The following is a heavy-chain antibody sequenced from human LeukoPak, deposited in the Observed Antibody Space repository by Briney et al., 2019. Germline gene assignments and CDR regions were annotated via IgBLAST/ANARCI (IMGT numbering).Heavy chain of an antibody. CDR3: AKDVVVQQWPENY. D-gene: IGHD6-19*01. CDR2: IQYDESIR. J-gene: IGHJ4*02. Sequence: GGSLRLSCAASGFSFSTYGMHWVRQAPGKGLEWVAFIQYDESIRLYGDSVKGRFTISRDNSKNTLYLQMNSLRPEDTAMYYCAKDVVVQQWPENYWGQGTLVTVSS. CDR1: GFSFSTYG. V-gene: IGHV3-30*02.